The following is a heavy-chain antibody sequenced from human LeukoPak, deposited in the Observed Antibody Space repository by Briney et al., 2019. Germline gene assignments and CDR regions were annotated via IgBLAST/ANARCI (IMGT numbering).Heavy chain of an antibody. Sequence: SETLSLTCAVYGGSFSGYYWSWIRQPPGKGLEWIGEINHSGSTNYNPSLKNRVTISVDTSKNQFSLKLSSVTAADTAVYYCARGLGYCSSTSCLRYNWNYYYYYGMDVWGQGTTVTVSS. V-gene: IGHV4-34*01. D-gene: IGHD2-2*01. CDR1: GGSFSGYY. J-gene: IGHJ6*02. CDR2: INHSGST. CDR3: ARGLGYCSSTSCLRYNWNYYYYYGMDV.